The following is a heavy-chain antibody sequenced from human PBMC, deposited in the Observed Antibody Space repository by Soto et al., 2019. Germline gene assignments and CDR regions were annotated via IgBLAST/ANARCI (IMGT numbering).Heavy chain of an antibody. V-gene: IGHV4-59*01. Sequence: SVTLFLTCSFGRNCISSYYWSCIKQTPGKGLVWIGYIYYSGSTNYNPSLKSRVTISVDTSKNQFSLKLSSVTAADTAVYYCARRVYCTNGVCSTPNAFDIWGQGTMVT. CDR2: IYYSGST. CDR3: ARRVYCTNGVCSTPNAFDI. J-gene: IGHJ3*02. CDR1: RNCISSYY. D-gene: IGHD2-8*01.